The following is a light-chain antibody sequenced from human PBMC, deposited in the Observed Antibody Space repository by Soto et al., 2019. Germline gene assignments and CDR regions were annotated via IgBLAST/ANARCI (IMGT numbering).Light chain of an antibody. Sequence: DIVLTQSPGTLSLSPGERATLSCRASQSVSSRLAWYQQKPGQAPRLLIYGASTRATGIPARFSGSGSGTEFTLNISSLQSEDFAVYYCQQYNNWPHWTFGQGTKVDIK. CDR3: QQYNNWPHWT. CDR1: QSVSSR. J-gene: IGKJ1*01. V-gene: IGKV3-15*01. CDR2: GAS.